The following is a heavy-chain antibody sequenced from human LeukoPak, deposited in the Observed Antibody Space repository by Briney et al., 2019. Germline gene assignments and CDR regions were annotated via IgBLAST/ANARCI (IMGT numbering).Heavy chain of an antibody. J-gene: IGHJ3*02. CDR1: GYTFTSYG. V-gene: IGHV1-18*01. CDR2: ISAYNGNT. CDR3: ARVFTAGREVTIFGVPYPADAFDI. D-gene: IGHD3-3*01. Sequence: ASVKVSCKASGYTFTSYGISWVRQAPGQGLEWMGWISAYNGNTNYAQKLQGRVTMTTDTSTSTAYMELRSLRSDDTAVYYCARVFTAGREVTIFGVPYPADAFDIWGQGTMVTVSS.